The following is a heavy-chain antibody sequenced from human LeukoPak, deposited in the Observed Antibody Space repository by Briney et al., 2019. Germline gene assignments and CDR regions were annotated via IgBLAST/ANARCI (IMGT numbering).Heavy chain of an antibody. CDR2: IYTDGST. CDR3: TDAMAG. Sequence: GGSLRLSCAASGFSVSTNYVTWVRQPPGKGLEWVSVIYTDGSTYYADSVKGRFTISRDNSKNTLYLQMSSLRAEDTAVYYCTDAMAGWGQGTLVTVSS. V-gene: IGHV3-53*05. CDR1: GFSVSTNY. J-gene: IGHJ4*02. D-gene: IGHD5-24*01.